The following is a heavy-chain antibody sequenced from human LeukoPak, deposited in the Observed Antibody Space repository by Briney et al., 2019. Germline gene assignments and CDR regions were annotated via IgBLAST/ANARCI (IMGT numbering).Heavy chain of an antibody. CDR3: ARLDTAMAVDH. V-gene: IGHV4-30-4*01. CDR1: GGSISSGDYY. Sequence: NPSETLSLTCTVSGGSISSGDYYWSWIRQPPGKGLEWIGYIYYSGSTYYNPSLKSRVTISVDTSKNQFSLKLSSVTAADTAVYYCARLDTAMAVDHWGQGTLVTVSS. D-gene: IGHD5-18*01. CDR2: IYYSGST. J-gene: IGHJ4*02.